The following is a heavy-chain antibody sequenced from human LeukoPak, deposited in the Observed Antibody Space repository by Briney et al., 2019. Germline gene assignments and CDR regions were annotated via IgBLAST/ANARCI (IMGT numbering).Heavy chain of an antibody. D-gene: IGHD6-13*01. CDR3: ARVTAAGRVHDAFDI. V-gene: IGHV4-61*01. J-gene: IGHJ3*02. CDR1: VGSVSSGSYD. CDR2: IYYSGST. Sequence: SETLSLTCTVSVGSVSSGSYDWSWIRRPPGKGLEWIGYIYYSGSTNYNRSLKSRATISVDTYKNQFSLKLSSVTAADTAVYYCARVTAAGRVHDAFDIWGQGTMVTVSS.